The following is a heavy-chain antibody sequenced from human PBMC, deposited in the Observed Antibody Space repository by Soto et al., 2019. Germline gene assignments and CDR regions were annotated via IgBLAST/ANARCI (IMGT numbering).Heavy chain of an antibody. CDR2: IIPIFGTA. D-gene: IGHD6-19*01. Sequence: QVQLVQSGAEVKKPGSSVKVSCKASGGTFSSYAISWVRQAPGQGLEWMGGIIPIFGTANYAQKFRGRVTITADESTSTAYMELSSLRSEDTAVYYCARDRPRTGYSSGWYRTYFDYWGQGTLVTVSS. J-gene: IGHJ4*02. CDR3: ARDRPRTGYSSGWYRTYFDY. CDR1: GGTFSSYA. V-gene: IGHV1-69*01.